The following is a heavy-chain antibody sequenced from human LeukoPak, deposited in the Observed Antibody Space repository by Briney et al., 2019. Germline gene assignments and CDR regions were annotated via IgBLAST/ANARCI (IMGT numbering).Heavy chain of an antibody. Sequence: SETLSLTCTVTGASISSHYWCWIRQTPGTGLEWVGDIYDRGSTTYNPTLKSRVSISVDTSRNQFSLNLRSVTAADTAVYYCAKIEVGRFDPWGQGTLVTVSS. CDR3: AKIEVGRFDP. V-gene: IGHV4-59*11. J-gene: IGHJ5*02. D-gene: IGHD1-26*01. CDR1: GASISSHY. CDR2: IYDRGST.